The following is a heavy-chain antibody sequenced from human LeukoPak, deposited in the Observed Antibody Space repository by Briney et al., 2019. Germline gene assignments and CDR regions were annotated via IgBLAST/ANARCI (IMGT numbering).Heavy chain of an antibody. V-gene: IGHV1-69*04. D-gene: IGHD3-3*01. CDR1: GGTFSSYA. CDR2: IIPILGIA. CDR3: ARSGRIYYDFWSGSYYFDY. J-gene: IGHJ4*02. Sequence: ASVKVSCKASGGTFSSYAISWVRQAPGQGLEWMGRIIPILGIANYAQKFQGRVTITADKSTSTAYMELSSLRSDDTAVYYCARSGRIYYDFWSGSYYFDYWGQGTLVTVSS.